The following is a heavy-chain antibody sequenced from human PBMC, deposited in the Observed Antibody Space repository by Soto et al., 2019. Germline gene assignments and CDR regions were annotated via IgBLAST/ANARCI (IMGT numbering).Heavy chain of an antibody. CDR1: GGSISSSSYY. V-gene: IGHV4-39*01. CDR3: ARQVTTKNFDY. D-gene: IGHD4-17*01. CDR2: IHYSGRT. Sequence: QLQLQESGPGLVKPSETLSLTCTVSGGSISSSSYYWSWIRQPPGKGLEWIGSIHYSGRTYYNPSLKSRVTISVDTSKNQFALKLSSVTAADTAVYYCARQVTTKNFDYWGQGTLVTVSS. J-gene: IGHJ4*02.